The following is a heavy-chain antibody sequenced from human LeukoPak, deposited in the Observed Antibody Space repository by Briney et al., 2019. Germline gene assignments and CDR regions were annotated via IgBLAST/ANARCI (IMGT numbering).Heavy chain of an antibody. Sequence: GGSLRLSCAASGFTFSRYWMSWVRQAPGKGLEWVANIKQDGGEKYYVDSVKGRFTISRDNAKNSLYLQMNSLRAEDTGVYYCARAPSEIGGYYPEYFRHWGQGTLVTVSS. CDR1: GFTFSRYW. V-gene: IGHV3-7*01. CDR3: ARAPSEIGGYYPEYFRH. CDR2: IKQDGGEK. D-gene: IGHD3-22*01. J-gene: IGHJ1*01.